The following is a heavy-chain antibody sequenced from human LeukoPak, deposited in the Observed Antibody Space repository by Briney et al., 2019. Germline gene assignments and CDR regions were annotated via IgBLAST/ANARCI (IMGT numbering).Heavy chain of an antibody. Sequence: SETLSLTCTVSGGSISSYYWSWIRQPAGKGLEWIGRIYTSGSTNYNPSLESRVTMSVDTSKNQFSLKLSSVTAADTAVYYCARESGTESTPDAFDIWGQGTMVTVSS. D-gene: IGHD1-1*01. CDR1: GGSISSYY. V-gene: IGHV4-4*07. J-gene: IGHJ3*02. CDR2: IYTSGST. CDR3: ARESGTESTPDAFDI.